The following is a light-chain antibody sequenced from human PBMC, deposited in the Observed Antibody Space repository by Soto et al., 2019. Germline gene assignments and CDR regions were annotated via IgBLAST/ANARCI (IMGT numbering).Light chain of an antibody. V-gene: IGKV3-15*01. CDR2: GAS. CDR3: QQYTDWPWGT. Sequence: EIVMTQSPATLSLSPGETATLSCRASQSVHSNLAWFQQHPGQAPRLLIYGASSRTTGVPIRFSGSGSGTEFTLTINSLQPEDFAVYYCQQYTDWPWGTFGGGTKV. J-gene: IGKJ4*01. CDR1: QSVHSN.